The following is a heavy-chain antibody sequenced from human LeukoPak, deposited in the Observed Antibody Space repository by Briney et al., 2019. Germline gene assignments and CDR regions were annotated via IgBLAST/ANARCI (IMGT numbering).Heavy chain of an antibody. CDR1: GGSISSGDYY. V-gene: IGHV4-30-4*08. CDR2: IYYSGST. J-gene: IGHJ5*02. Sequence: SETLSLTCTVSGGSISSGDYYWSWIRQPPGKGLEWIGYIYYSGSTYYNPSLKSRVTISVDTSKNQFSLKLSSVTAADTAVYYCARDYSSSPRTWFDPWGQGTLVTVSS. CDR3: ARDYSSSPRTWFDP. D-gene: IGHD6-6*01.